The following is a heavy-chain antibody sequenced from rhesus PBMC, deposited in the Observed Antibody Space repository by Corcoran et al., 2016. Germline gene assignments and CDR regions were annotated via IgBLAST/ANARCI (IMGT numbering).Heavy chain of an antibody. CDR3: ARVGGVTHRRCDY. CDR2: INGNSGST. V-gene: IGHV4-80*01. D-gene: IGHD3-22*01. Sequence: QVQLQESGPGLVKPSETLSLTCTVSGASISSNWWSWIRQPPGKGLGWIGEINGNSGSTNSNPARNSRVTISKDASKNQFSLKLSSVTAADTAVYYCARVGGVTHRRCDYWGQGVLVTVSS. J-gene: IGHJ4*01. CDR1: GASISSNW.